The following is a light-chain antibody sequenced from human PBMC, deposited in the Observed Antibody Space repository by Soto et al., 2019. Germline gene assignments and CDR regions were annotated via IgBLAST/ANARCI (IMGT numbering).Light chain of an antibody. V-gene: IGKV3-20*01. CDR1: QSVNSN. Sequence: EIVMTQSPATLSLSPGERATLSCRASQSVNSNLAWYQHRPGQAPRLLIYAASSRATGIPVRFSGSGSGTDFTLSISRLEPEDFAVYYCQHYGSSSWTFGQGTKVDNK. CDR3: QHYGSSSWT. CDR2: AAS. J-gene: IGKJ1*01.